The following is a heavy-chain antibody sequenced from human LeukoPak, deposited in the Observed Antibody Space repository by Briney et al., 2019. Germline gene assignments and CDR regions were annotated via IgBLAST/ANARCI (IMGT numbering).Heavy chain of an antibody. CDR2: ISYDGGNK. CDR3: AREQYSSSSGYYFDY. Sequence: PGRSLRLSCAASGFTFSSYAMHWVRQAPGKGLEWVAVISYDGGNKYYADSVKGRFTISRDNSKNTLYLQMNSLRAEDTAVYYCAREQYSSSSGYYFDYWGQGTLVTVSS. D-gene: IGHD6-6*01. CDR1: GFTFSSYA. J-gene: IGHJ4*02. V-gene: IGHV3-30-3*01.